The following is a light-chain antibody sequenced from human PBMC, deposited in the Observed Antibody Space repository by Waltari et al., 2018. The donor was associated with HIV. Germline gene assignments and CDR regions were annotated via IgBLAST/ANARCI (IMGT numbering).Light chain of an antibody. CDR3: SSYTSSSTPWV. J-gene: IGLJ3*02. Sequence: QSALTQPASVSGSPGQSLTISCTGTSSAVGGYIYVSWYQQHPGKAPKLMIYDVSNRPSGVSNRFSGSKSGNTASLPISGLQAEDEADYYCSSYTSSSTPWVFGGGTKLTVL. V-gene: IGLV2-14*01. CDR1: SSAVGGYIY. CDR2: DVS.